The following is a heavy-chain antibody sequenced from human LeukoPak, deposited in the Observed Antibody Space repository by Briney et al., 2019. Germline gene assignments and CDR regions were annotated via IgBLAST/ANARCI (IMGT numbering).Heavy chain of an antibody. CDR2: IIPNSGAT. J-gene: IGHJ4*02. Sequence: ASVKVFCKASGYTFTGYYIHWVRQAPGQGLEYMGWIIPNSGATNYAQKCQGRVTMTRDTSISPAYLELSRLRSDDKAVYYCARGPSEYFDFIIGYDYRGQGTLVTVSS. CDR3: ARGPSEYFDFIIGYDY. CDR1: GYTFTGYY. D-gene: IGHD3-3*01. V-gene: IGHV1-2*02.